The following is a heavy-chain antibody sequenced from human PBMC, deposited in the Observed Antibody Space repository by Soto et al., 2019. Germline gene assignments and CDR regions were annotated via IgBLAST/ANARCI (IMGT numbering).Heavy chain of an antibody. D-gene: IGHD2-2*01. J-gene: IGHJ6*02. CDR3: ARHMGQGEVAAAIVGPYYYYGMDV. CDR1: GYSFTSYW. V-gene: IGHV5-51*01. CDR2: IYPGDSDT. Sequence: GESLKISCKGSGYSFTSYWIGWVRQMPGKGLEWMGIIYPGDSDTRYSPSFQGQVTISADKSISTAYLQWSSLKASDTAMYYCARHMGQGEVAAAIVGPYYYYGMDVWGQGTTVTVSS.